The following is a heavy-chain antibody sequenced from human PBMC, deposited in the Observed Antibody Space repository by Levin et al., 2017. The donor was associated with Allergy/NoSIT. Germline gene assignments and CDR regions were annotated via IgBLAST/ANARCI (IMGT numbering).Heavy chain of an antibody. CDR3: AKYSYGSFDS. Sequence: SETLSLTCAVYDGSFGGYSWSWIRQPPGKGLEWIGEISDSGGSNSKPSLRSRVTISLDTSKNLFSLKLSSVTAADTAVYYCAKYSYGSFDSWGQGTLVIVSS. CDR1: DGSFGGYS. J-gene: IGHJ4*02. CDR2: ISDSGGS. D-gene: IGHD3-10*01. V-gene: IGHV4-34*01.